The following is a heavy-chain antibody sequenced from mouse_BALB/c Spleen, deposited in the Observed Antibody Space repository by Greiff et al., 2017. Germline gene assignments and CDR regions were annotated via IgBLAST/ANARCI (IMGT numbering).Heavy chain of an antibody. CDR1: GFSLTSYG. CDR3: ARPGYYGSYAMGY. J-gene: IGHJ4*01. V-gene: IGHV2-3*01. D-gene: IGHD1-2*01. CDR2: IRGDGST. Sequence: VMLVESGPGLVAPSQSLSISCTASGFSLTSYGVSWVRQPPGKGLGWLGVIRGDGSTYYHSALISRLSISKDNSKSQVFLKFNSLQTDDTASYYCARPGYYGSYAMGYWGQGTSGTGSS.